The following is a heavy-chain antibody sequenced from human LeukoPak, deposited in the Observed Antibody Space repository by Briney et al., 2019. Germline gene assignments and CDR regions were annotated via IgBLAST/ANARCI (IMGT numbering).Heavy chain of an antibody. J-gene: IGHJ5*02. CDR1: GYTFTGYY. D-gene: IGHD3-22*01. Sequence: GASVKVSCTASGYTFTGYYMHWVRQAPGQELEWIGWINPNSGGTNYAQKFQGRVTMTRDTSISTAYMELSRLRSDDTAVYYCAREDGGIGVVMRGNWFDPWGQGTLVTVSS. CDR2: INPNSGGT. V-gene: IGHV1-2*02. CDR3: AREDGGIGVVMRGNWFDP.